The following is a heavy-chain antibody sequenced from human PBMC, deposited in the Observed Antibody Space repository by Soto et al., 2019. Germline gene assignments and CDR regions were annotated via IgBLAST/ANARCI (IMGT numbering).Heavy chain of an antibody. CDR2: ISGSGGST. D-gene: IGHD5-18*01. CDR3: AKSYSYGLIGHFDY. J-gene: IGHJ4*02. CDR1: GFTFSSYA. Sequence: EVQLLESGGGLVQPGGSLRLSCAASGFTFSSYAMSWVRQAPGKGLEWVSAISGSGGSTYYADSVKGRFTISRDNSKNSLYMQMNSLRAEDTAVYYCAKSYSYGLIGHFDYWGQGTLVTVSS. V-gene: IGHV3-23*01.